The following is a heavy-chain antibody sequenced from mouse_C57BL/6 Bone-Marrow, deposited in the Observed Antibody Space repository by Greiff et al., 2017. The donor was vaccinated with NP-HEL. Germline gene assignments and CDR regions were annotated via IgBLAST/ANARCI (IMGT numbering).Heavy chain of an antibody. Sequence: EVKLVESGGGLVQPGGSMKLSCVASGFTFSNYWMNWVRQSPEKGLEWVAQIRLKSDNYATHYAESVKGRFTISRDDSKSSVYLQMNNLRAEDTGIYYCTADGYYHYWYFDVWGTGTTVTVSS. CDR2: IRLKSDNYAT. D-gene: IGHD2-3*01. CDR3: TADGYYHYWYFDV. CDR1: GFTFSNYW. J-gene: IGHJ1*03. V-gene: IGHV6-3*01.